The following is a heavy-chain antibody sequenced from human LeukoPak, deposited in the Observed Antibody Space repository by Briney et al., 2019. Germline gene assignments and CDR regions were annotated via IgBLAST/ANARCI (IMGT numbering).Heavy chain of an antibody. D-gene: IGHD3-10*01. V-gene: IGHV4-59*08. J-gene: IGHJ5*02. Sequence: SETLSLTCAVYGGSFSGYYWSWIRQPPGRGLEWIGYFSDSGNTIYNPSLKSRVTILGDTSKNQFSLKLSSVTAADTAVYYCARHATGSYSVPWLDPWGQGTLVTVST. CDR2: FSDSGNT. CDR3: ARHATGSYSVPWLDP. CDR1: GGSFSGYY.